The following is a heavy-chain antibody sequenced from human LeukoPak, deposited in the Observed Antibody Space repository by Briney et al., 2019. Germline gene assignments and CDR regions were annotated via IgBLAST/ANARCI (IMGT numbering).Heavy chain of an antibody. Sequence: GGSLRLSCAASGFTFSSYAMHWVRQAPGKGLEWVAVISYDGSNKYYADSVKGRFTISKDSSKNTVYLQMNNLRDEDTALYYCAKDPVYSTSQRYFDYWGQGTLVTVSS. CDR2: ISYDGSNK. V-gene: IGHV3-30-3*02. D-gene: IGHD6-13*01. CDR3: AKDPVYSTSQRYFDY. J-gene: IGHJ4*02. CDR1: GFTFSSYA.